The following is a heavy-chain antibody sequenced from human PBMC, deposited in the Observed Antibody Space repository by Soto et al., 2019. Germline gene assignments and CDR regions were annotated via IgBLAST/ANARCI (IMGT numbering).Heavy chain of an antibody. Sequence: PSETLSLTCTVSGGSISSGDYYWSWIRQSPGKGLEWIGEINHSGDTNYNPSLKSRVTISVDTSKNQFSVKLTSVTAADTAVYYCARDFGYGYADAFDIWGQGTMVTVSS. J-gene: IGHJ3*02. CDR2: INHSGDT. CDR3: ARDFGYGYADAFDI. D-gene: IGHD5-18*01. CDR1: GGSISSGDYY. V-gene: IGHV4-61*08.